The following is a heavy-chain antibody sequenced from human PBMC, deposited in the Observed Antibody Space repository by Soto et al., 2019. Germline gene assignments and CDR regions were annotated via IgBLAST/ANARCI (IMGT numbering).Heavy chain of an antibody. Sequence: ASVKVSCKAFGYTFSSYDINWVRQATGQGLEWMGWMNPQSGKTGYAQKFQGRVTMTRNTSTSTASMELSSLRSEDTAVYYCARVIVPGAAGIGMDVWVQGTTVTVSS. CDR3: ARVIVPGAAGIGMDV. V-gene: IGHV1-8*01. CDR2: MNPQSGKT. J-gene: IGHJ6*02. D-gene: IGHD3-22*01. CDR1: GYTFSSYD.